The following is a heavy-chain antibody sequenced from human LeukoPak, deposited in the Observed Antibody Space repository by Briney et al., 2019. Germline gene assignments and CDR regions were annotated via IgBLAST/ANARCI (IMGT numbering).Heavy chain of an antibody. CDR3: ARTHSYGSQYYFDY. CDR2: ISYSGHT. V-gene: IGHV4-61*01. CDR1: VASVGRGSLY. Sequence: SEPLSLTCTFSVASVGRGSLYWNWVRRPPGKGLEWVGHISYSGHTNYNPSFKSQVTMSVDKSKNQFSLKLTSVTAADRSVYFCARTHSYGSQYYFDYWGQGALVTVSS. J-gene: IGHJ4*02. D-gene: IGHD5-18*01.